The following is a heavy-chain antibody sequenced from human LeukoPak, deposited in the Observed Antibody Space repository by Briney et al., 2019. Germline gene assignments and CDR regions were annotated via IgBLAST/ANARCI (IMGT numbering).Heavy chain of an antibody. Sequence: PGGSLRLSCAASGFTFDDYAMHWVCQAPGKGLEWVSLISGDGGSTYYADSVKGRFTISRDNSKNSLYLQMNSLRTEDTALYYCAKDIKSSTIFDYWGQGTLVTVSS. CDR2: ISGDGGST. CDR1: GFTFDDYA. CDR3: AKDIKSSTIFDY. V-gene: IGHV3-43*02. D-gene: IGHD5-24*01. J-gene: IGHJ4*02.